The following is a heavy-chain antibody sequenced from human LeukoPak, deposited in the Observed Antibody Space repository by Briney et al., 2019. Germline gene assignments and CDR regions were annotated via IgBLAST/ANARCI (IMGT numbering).Heavy chain of an antibody. Sequence: SETLSLTCTVSGGSISSYYWSWIRQPPGKGLEWIGYIYYSGSTNYNPSLKSRVTISVDTSKNQFSLKLSSVTAADTAVYYCARVWMLYYDFWSGPMSDNWFDPWGQGTLVTVSS. CDR3: ARVWMLYYDFWSGPMSDNWFDP. CDR1: GGSISSYY. J-gene: IGHJ5*02. D-gene: IGHD3-3*01. CDR2: IYYSGST. V-gene: IGHV4-59*12.